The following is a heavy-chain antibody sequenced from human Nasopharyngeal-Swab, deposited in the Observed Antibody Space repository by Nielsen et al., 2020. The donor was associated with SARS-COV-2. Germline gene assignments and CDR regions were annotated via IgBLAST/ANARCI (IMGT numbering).Heavy chain of an antibody. CDR3: ARENWQLANVFDI. CDR1: GGSLSSYY. D-gene: IGHD2/OR15-2a*01. Sequence: SETLSLTCTVSGGSLSSYYWSWIRQSPGKGLEWIGYIHYSGSTDYNPSLKSRVTISIDTSKNQFSLKVTSVTAADTAVYYCARENWQLANVFDIWGQGTMVTVSS. CDR2: IHYSGST. J-gene: IGHJ3*02. V-gene: IGHV4-59*08.